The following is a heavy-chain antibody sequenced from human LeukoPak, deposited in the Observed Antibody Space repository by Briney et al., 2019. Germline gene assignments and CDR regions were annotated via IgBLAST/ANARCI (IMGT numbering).Heavy chain of an antibody. CDR3: ASGRQGYSSSWRGYDY. CDR1: GGTFSSYG. D-gene: IGHD6-13*01. J-gene: IGHJ4*02. V-gene: IGHV1-69*04. Sequence: ASVKVSCKASGGTFSSYGISWVRQAPGQGLEWMGRIIPILGIANYAQKFQGRVTITADKSTSTAYMELSSLRSEDTAVYYCASGRQGYSSSWRGYDYWGQGTLVTVSS. CDR2: IIPILGIA.